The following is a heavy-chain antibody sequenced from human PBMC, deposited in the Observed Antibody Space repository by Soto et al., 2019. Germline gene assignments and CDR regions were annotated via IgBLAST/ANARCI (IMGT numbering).Heavy chain of an antibody. CDR1: GFTFSSYW. V-gene: IGHV3-7*04. CDR3: ARGGYSYGYESFDY. J-gene: IGHJ4*02. CDR2: IKQDGSEK. Sequence: GGSLRLSCAASGFTFSSYWMSWVRQAPGKGLEWVANIKQDGSEKYYVDSVKGRVTISRDNAKNSLYLQMNSLRAEDTAVYYCARGGYSYGYESFDYWGQGTLVTVSS. D-gene: IGHD5-18*01.